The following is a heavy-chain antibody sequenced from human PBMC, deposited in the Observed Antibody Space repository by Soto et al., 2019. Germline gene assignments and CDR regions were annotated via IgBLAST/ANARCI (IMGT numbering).Heavy chain of an antibody. J-gene: IGHJ4*02. CDR1: GFTFSSYA. Sequence: QVQLVESGGGVVQPGRSLRLSCAASGFTFSSYAMHWVRQAPGKGLEWVAVISYDGSNKYYADSVKGRFTISRDNSKNTLYLQMNSLRAEDTAVYYCARDMSYYDSSGWPDYWGQGTLVTVSS. V-gene: IGHV3-30-3*01. D-gene: IGHD3-22*01. CDR2: ISYDGSNK. CDR3: ARDMSYYDSSGWPDY.